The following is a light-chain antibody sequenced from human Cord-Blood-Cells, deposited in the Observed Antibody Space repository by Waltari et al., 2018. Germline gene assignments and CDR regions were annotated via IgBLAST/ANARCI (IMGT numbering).Light chain of an antibody. J-gene: IGKJ2*01. Sequence: IVMTQSPDSLAVSLGERATINCKSSPSVLSSSNNKNYLAWYQQKPGQPPKLLIYWASTRESGVPDRFSGSGSGTDFTLTISSLQAEDVAVYYCQQYYSTPHTFGQGTKLEIK. CDR1: PSVLSSSNNKNY. CDR3: QQYYSTPHT. CDR2: WAS. V-gene: IGKV4-1*01.